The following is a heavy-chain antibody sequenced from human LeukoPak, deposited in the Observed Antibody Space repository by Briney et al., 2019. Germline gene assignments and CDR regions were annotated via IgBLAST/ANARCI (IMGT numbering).Heavy chain of an antibody. D-gene: IGHD3-10*01. V-gene: IGHV4-39*07. CDR3: ARDLYGSGSYYNLFDY. CDR2: IYYSGST. Sequence: SETLSLTCTVSGGSISSSSYYWGWIRQPPGKGLEWIGSIYYSGSTYYNPSLKSRVPISVDTSKNQFSLKLSSVTAADTAVYYCARDLYGSGSYYNLFDYWGQGTLVTVSS. CDR1: GGSISSSSYY. J-gene: IGHJ4*02.